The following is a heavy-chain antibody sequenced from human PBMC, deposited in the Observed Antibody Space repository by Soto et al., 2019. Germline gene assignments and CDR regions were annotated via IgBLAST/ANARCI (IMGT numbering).Heavy chain of an antibody. CDR2: IYYSGST. V-gene: IGHV4-39*01. CDR3: ARSPDSSGYYPRRYYYGMDV. D-gene: IGHD3-22*01. Sequence: SETLSLTCTVSGCAISSSSYYWGWIRQPPGKGLEWIGSIYYSGSTYYNPSLKSRVTISVDTSKNQFSLKLSSVTAADTAVYYCARSPDSSGYYPRRYYYGMDVWGQGTTVT. J-gene: IGHJ6*02. CDR1: GCAISSSSYY.